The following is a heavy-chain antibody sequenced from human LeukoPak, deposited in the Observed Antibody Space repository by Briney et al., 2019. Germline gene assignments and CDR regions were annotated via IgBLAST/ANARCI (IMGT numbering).Heavy chain of an antibody. Sequence: AGGSLRLSCVASGFTFTDHPMNWVRQAPGKGLEWISYIGGDGIAFYADSVKGRFTASKDDARKSMYLQMNSLRVEDTAVYYCAKDRANWATDDWGQGTQVTVSS. CDR3: AKDRANWATDD. V-gene: IGHV3-69-1*01. J-gene: IGHJ4*02. CDR1: GFTFTDHP. D-gene: IGHD3-16*01. CDR2: IGGDGIA.